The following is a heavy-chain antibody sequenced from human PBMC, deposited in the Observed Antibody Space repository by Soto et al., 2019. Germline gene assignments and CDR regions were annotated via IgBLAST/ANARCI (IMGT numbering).Heavy chain of an antibody. V-gene: IGHV4-31*03. CDR3: ARAGRGRGIAVAGRFWYFDL. CDR1: GASISSGGYY. D-gene: IGHD6-19*01. J-gene: IGHJ2*01. CDR2: IYYSGST. Sequence: QVQLQESGPGLVKPSQTLSLTCTVSGASISSGGYYWNWIRQHPGKGLEWIGYIYYSGSTYYNPSLKSRVTISVDTAKNESSLKLSSVTAADTAVYYCARAGRGRGIAVAGRFWYFDLWGRGTLVTVSS.